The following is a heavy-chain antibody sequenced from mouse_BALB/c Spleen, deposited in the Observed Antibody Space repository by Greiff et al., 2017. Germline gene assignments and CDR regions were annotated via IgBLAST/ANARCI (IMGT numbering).Heavy chain of an antibody. V-gene: IGHV7-3*02. CDR1: GFTFTDYY. J-gene: IGHJ4*01. CDR3: ARVGYYYGSSYAMDY. CDR2: IRNKANGYTT. D-gene: IGHD1-1*01. Sequence: DVMLVESGGGLVQPGGSLRLSCATSGFTFTDYYMSWVRQPPGKALEWLGFIRNKANGYTTEYSASVKGRFTISRDNSQSILYLQMNTLRAEDSATYYCARVGYYYGSSYAMDYWGQGTSVTVSS.